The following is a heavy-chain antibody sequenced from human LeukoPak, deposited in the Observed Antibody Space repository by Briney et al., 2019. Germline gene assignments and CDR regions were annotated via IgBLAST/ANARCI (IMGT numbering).Heavy chain of an antibody. CDR1: GYTFTSYD. Sequence: ASVKVSCKASGYTFTSYDINWVRQATGQGLEWMGWMNPNSGNTGYAQKFQGRVTITRNTSISTAYMELSSLRSEDTAVYHCARTTYYYDSSGPIDAFDIWGQGTMVTVSS. CDR3: ARTTYYYDSSGPIDAFDI. V-gene: IGHV1-8*03. D-gene: IGHD3-22*01. J-gene: IGHJ3*02. CDR2: MNPNSGNT.